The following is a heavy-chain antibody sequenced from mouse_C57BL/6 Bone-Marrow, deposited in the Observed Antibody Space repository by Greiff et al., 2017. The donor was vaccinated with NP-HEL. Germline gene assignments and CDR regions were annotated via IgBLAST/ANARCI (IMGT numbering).Heavy chain of an antibody. Sequence: QVQLQQSGPELVKPGASVKISCKASGYTFTDYYINWVKQRPGQGLEWIGWIFPGSGSTYYNEKFKGKATLTVDKSSSTAYMLLSSLTSEDSAVYFCARIDYGSSYGAYWYFDVWGTGTTVTVSS. V-gene: IGHV1-75*01. CDR2: IFPGSGST. D-gene: IGHD1-1*01. CDR3: ARIDYGSSYGAYWYFDV. CDR1: GYTFTDYY. J-gene: IGHJ1*03.